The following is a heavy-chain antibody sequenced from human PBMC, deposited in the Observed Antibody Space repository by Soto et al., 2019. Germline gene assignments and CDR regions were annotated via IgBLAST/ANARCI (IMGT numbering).Heavy chain of an antibody. V-gene: IGHV1-18*01. Sequence: GAAFKPSWKSCGDTFANCGSTWPRQSPGQPLEWLGWISLYSDGTNYAQKFQGRVSMTTDTSTTTAYMELRSLRSDDTAVYYCARVVPGAEAWFGPWGKGTLVPVSS. CDR1: GDTFANCG. CDR2: ISLYSDGT. D-gene: IGHD2-2*01. J-gene: IGHJ5*02. CDR3: ARVVPGAEAWFGP.